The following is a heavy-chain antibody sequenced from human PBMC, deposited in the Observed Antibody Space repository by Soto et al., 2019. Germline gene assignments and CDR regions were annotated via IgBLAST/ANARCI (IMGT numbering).Heavy chain of an antibody. J-gene: IGHJ4*02. CDR1: GFIFDDFA. CDR3: ASLADY. V-gene: IGHV3-9*01. Sequence: EVEMVESRGGLVQPGRSLRLACAASGFIFDDFAMQWVRQVPGKGLEWVAGISWNGDNSGYADSVKGRFTISRDNARNSLYLQMNSLRPEDTALYYCASLADYWGQGTLVTVSS. CDR2: ISWNGDNS.